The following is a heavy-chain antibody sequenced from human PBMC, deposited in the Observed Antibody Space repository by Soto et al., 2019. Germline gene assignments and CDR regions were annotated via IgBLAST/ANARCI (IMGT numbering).Heavy chain of an antibody. V-gene: IGHV3-23*01. CDR3: AKDQDGDFCFDY. CDR1: GFTFSSDA. CDR2: ISGSGGST. J-gene: IGHJ4*02. Sequence: GGSLRLSCAASGFTFSSDAMSWVRQAPGKGLEWGSAISGSGGSTYYADSVKGRFTISRDNSKNTLYLQMNSLRAEDTAVYYCAKDQDGDFCFDYWGQGTLVTVSS. D-gene: IGHD4-17*01.